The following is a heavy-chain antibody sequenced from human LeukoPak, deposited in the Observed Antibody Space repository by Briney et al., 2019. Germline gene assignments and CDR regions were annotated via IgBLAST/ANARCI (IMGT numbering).Heavy chain of an antibody. D-gene: IGHD6-25*01. V-gene: IGHV4-59*01. CDR1: GGSISTYY. Sequence: SETLSLTCTVSGGSISTYYWSWIRQPPGKGLEWIAYIDYRGSTTYNPSLRSRVTISIDTSKSQFSLKLNSVTAADTAVYYCARVLRAASWRSYDYWGQGSLVTVSS. CDR3: ARVLRAASWRSYDY. CDR2: IDYRGST. J-gene: IGHJ4*02.